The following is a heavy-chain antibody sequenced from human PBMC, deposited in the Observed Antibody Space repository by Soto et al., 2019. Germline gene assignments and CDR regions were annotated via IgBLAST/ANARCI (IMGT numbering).Heavy chain of an antibody. J-gene: IGHJ4*02. Sequence: GGSLRSSFAASGFSLRDYEMNWVRQAPGKVLELVAYIQTTSATIYYGYSVKGRFKLSRDSAKNILYLQMNSLRAEETAVYYCARALKDYYLYFGSWGQWTMVTVSS. D-gene: IGHD3-10*01. CDR2: IQTTSATI. CDR3: ARALKDYYLYFGS. V-gene: IGHV3-48*03. CDR1: GFSLRDYE.